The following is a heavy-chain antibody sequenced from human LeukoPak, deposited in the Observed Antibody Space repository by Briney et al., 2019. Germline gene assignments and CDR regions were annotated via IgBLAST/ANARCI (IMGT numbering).Heavy chain of an antibody. CDR2: VKEDGSEK. CDR1: GFNFNSCW. V-gene: IGHV3-7*01. J-gene: IGHJ6*02. D-gene: IGHD5-24*01. Sequence: PGGSLRLSCAASGFNFNSCWMSWVRQAPGKGLEWVANVKEDGSEKNYVGSVKGRFTISRDNSKNTLYLQMNSLRAEDTAVYYCAGPVPRDGHTDYYYGMDVWGQGTTVTVSS. CDR3: AGPVPRDGHTDYYYGMDV.